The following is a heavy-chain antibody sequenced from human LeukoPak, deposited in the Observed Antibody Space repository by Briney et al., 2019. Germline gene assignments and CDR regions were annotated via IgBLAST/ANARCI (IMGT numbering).Heavy chain of an antibody. J-gene: IGHJ4*02. V-gene: IGHV3-23*01. Sequence: GGSLRLSCAASGFTFSSYAMSWVRQAPGKGLEWVSAIGGSGGSTYYADSVKGRFTISRDNSKNTLYLQMNSLRAEDTAVYYCTKVRSGSSNWALRIFDFWGQGVLVTVSS. CDR1: GFTFSSYA. CDR2: IGGSGGST. D-gene: IGHD4-11*01. CDR3: TKVRSGSSNWALRIFDF.